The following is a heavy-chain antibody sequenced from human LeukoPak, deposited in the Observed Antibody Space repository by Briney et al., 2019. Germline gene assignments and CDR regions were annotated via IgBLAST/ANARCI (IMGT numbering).Heavy chain of an antibody. CDR3: AKQTAAYDILTGYDY. Sequence: GGSLRLSCAASGFTFDDYAMHWVRQAPGKGLEWVSSISWNSGSIGYADSVKGRFTISRDNAKNSLYLQMNSLRAEDTALYYCAKQTAAYDILTGYDYWGQGTLVTVSS. CDR1: GFTFDDYA. J-gene: IGHJ4*02. V-gene: IGHV3-9*01. CDR2: ISWNSGSI. D-gene: IGHD3-9*01.